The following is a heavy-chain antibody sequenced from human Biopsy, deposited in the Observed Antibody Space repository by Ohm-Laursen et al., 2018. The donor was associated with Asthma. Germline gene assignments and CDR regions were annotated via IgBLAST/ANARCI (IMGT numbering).Heavy chain of an antibody. J-gene: IGHJ6*02. CDR2: IMTALGTT. CDR1: GGTFSNFA. V-gene: IGHV1-69*13. D-gene: IGHD6-19*01. CDR3: ARCQVGYSSGWSLLLKKIYYSGMDV. Sequence: SVKVSCKAPGGTFSNFAISWVRQAPGQGLEWLGGIMTALGTTNYAQKFQGRVTITADESTSTAYMEVTSLRSEGTAIYYCARCQVGYSSGWSLLLKKIYYSGMDVWGQGTAVTVSS.